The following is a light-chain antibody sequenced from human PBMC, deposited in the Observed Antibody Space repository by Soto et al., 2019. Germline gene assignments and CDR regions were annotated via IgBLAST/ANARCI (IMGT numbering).Light chain of an antibody. V-gene: IGKV3-20*01. J-gene: IGKJ4*01. CDR1: QTVNNNY. CDR3: QQYGGSLT. Sequence: VLTQSPGTLSLSPGARAILSCRASQTVNNNYLAWCQQKPGQAPRLLIYDASNRAAGIPARFSGSGSGTEFTLTISRLEPEDFALDDCQQYGGSLTFGGGTKVDIK. CDR2: DAS.